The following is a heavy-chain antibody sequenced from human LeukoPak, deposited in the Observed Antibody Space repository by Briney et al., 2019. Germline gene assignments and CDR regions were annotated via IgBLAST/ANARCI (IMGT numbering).Heavy chain of an antibody. CDR1: GGSFSGYY. D-gene: IGHD5-12*01. CDR3: ARGEWLRSWFGY. J-gene: IGHJ4*02. Sequence: PSETLSLTCAVYGGSFSGYYWSWIRQPLGRGLEWIGEINHSGSTNYNPSLKSRVTISVDTSKNQFSLKLSSVTAADTAVYYCARGEWLRSWFGYWGQGTLVTVSS. CDR2: INHSGST. V-gene: IGHV4-34*01.